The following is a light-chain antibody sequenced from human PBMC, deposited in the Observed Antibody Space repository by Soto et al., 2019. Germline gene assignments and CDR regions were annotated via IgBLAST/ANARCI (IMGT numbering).Light chain of an antibody. CDR3: QQYHSFSLT. CDR1: QTILSW. CDR2: DAT. Sequence: DIQMTQSPSALSASVGDRVTITCRASQTILSWLAWYQLKPGKAPQLLIYDATILESGVPLRFSGSGTGTEFTLTISSLQPDDFATYYCQQYHSFSLTFGGGTKVEIK. J-gene: IGKJ4*01. V-gene: IGKV1-5*01.